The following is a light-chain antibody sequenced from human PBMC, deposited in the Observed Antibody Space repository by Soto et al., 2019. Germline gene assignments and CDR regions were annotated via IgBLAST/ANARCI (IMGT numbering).Light chain of an antibody. CDR1: QSVSSSY. Sequence: EIVLTQSPGTLSLSPGERATLSCRASQSVSSSYLAWYQQKPGQAPRLLIYGASSRATGIPDRFSGSGSGTDFTLTISRLEHEDVAVYYCQQYGRSPPMYTFGQGTKLEIK. J-gene: IGKJ2*01. CDR2: GAS. CDR3: QQYGRSPPMYT. V-gene: IGKV3-20*01.